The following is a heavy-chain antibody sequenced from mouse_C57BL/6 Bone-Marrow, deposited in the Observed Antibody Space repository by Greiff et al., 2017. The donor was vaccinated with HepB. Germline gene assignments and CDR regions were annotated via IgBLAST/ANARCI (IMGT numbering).Heavy chain of an antibody. V-gene: IGHV5-4*03. J-gene: IGHJ3*01. CDR1: GFTFSSYA. CDR3: ARVLLYDDYDAVFAY. Sequence: EVMLVESGGGLVKPGGSLKLSCAASGFTFSSYAMSWVRQTPEKRLEWVATISDGGSYTYYPDNVKGRFTISRDNAKNNLYLQMSHLKSEDTAMYYCARVLLYDDYDAVFAYWGQGTLVTVSA. CDR2: ISDGGSYT. D-gene: IGHD2-4*01.